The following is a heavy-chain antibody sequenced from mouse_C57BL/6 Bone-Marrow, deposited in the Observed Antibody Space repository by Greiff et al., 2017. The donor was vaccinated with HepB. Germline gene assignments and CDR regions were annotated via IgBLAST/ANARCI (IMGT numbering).Heavy chain of an antibody. J-gene: IGHJ4*01. CDR1: GYSFTGYF. V-gene: IGHV1-20*01. Sequence: VQLQQSGPELVKPGDSVKISCKASGYSFTGYFMNWVMQSHGRSLEWIGRLNPYNGDTFYNQKFKGKATLTVDKSSSTAHMELRSLTSEDSAVYYCAREGYSNYAMDYWGQGTSVTVSS. CDR3: AREGYSNYAMDY. CDR2: LNPYNGDT. D-gene: IGHD2-5*01.